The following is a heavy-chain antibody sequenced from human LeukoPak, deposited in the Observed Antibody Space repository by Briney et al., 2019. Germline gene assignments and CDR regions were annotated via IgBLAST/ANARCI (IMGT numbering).Heavy chain of an antibody. CDR3: ARRTSRYYMDV. CDR1: GGSFSGYY. J-gene: IGHJ6*03. CDR2: INHSGST. V-gene: IGHV4-34*01. Sequence: KPSETLSLTCAVYGGSFSGYYWSWIRQPPGKGLEWIGEINHSGSTNYNPSLKSRVTISVDTSKNQFSLKLSSVTAADTAVYYCARRTSRYYMDVWGKGTTVTVSS. D-gene: IGHD2-2*01.